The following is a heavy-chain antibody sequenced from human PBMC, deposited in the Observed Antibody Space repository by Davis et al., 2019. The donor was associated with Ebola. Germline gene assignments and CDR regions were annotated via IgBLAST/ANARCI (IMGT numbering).Heavy chain of an antibody. Sequence: MPSETLSLTCAVSGGSISSGGYSWSWIRQPPGKGLEWIGYIYHSGSTKYNPSLKSRVTMSVDRSKNQFSLKAKSVTAADTAVYYCARGPQLERYDYWGQGTLVTVSS. CDR1: GGSISSGGYS. J-gene: IGHJ4*02. V-gene: IGHV4-30-2*01. CDR2: IYHSGST. D-gene: IGHD1-1*01. CDR3: ARGPQLERYDY.